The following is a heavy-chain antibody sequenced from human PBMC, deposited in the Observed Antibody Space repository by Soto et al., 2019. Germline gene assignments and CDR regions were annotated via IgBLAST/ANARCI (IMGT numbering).Heavy chain of an antibody. CDR3: ARDRQLRDSGSPSFDP. J-gene: IGHJ5*02. D-gene: IGHD3-10*01. CDR2: IYFSGST. Sequence: QVQLQESGPGLVRPSQTLSLSCSVSGESINNGAYYWNWIRQYPDKRLEWIGYIYFSGSTFYAPSPRGRDTLSADTSNNHFSLNRNSVTVADTAIYSCARDRQLRDSGSPSFDPWGPGIQVTVSS. CDR1: GESINNGAYY. V-gene: IGHV4-31*03.